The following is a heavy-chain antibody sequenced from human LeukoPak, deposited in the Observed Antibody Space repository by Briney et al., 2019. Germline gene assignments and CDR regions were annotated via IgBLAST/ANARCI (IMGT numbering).Heavy chain of an antibody. CDR2: ISAYNGNT. J-gene: IGHJ4*02. CDR3: ARADIVVVVAADYYFDY. V-gene: IGHV1-18*01. D-gene: IGHD2-15*01. CDR1: GYTFTSYG. Sequence: EASVKVSCKASGYTFTSYGISWVRQAPGQGLDWMGWISAYNGNTNYAQKLQGRVTMTTDTSTSTAYMELRSLRSDDTAVYYCARADIVVVVAADYYFDYWGQGTLVTVSS.